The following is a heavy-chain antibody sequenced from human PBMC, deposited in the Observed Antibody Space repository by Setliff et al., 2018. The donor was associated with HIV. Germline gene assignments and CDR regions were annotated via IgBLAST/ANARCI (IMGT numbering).Heavy chain of an antibody. V-gene: IGHV4-59*01. J-gene: IGHJ3*02. CDR3: ARENLALYLDS. Sequence: SETLSLTCTVSGGSISYYYWSWIRQPPGKGLEWIGYIYYSGSTNYNPSLKSRVTMSLDTSKNQFSLKLTSVTAADTAVYYCARENLALYLDSWGQGTMVTVSS. CDR1: GGSISYYY. CDR2: IYYSGST. D-gene: IGHD2-2*02.